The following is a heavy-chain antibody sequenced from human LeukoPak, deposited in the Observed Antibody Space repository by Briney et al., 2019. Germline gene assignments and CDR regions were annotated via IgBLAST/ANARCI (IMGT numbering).Heavy chain of an antibody. J-gene: IGHJ4*02. Sequence: GGSLRLSWVGSGFTFSSYAMSWVRQAPGKGREWVSVIGGSGGNTYHADSVKGRCTTSRDNSKNTLYLQMNTLRAEDTAVYYCAKSNFRGYSSNWYWSGWGQGTLVTVSS. V-gene: IGHV3-23*01. CDR2: IGGSGGNT. CDR3: AKSNFRGYSSNWYWSG. D-gene: IGHD6-13*01. CDR1: GFTFSSYA.